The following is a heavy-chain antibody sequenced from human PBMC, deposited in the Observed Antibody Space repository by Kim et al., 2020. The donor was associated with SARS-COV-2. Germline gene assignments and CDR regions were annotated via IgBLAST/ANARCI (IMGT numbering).Heavy chain of an antibody. D-gene: IGHD3-22*01. Sequence: RVTISVDTSKNQFSLKLSSVTAADTAVYYCARGRNYYDSSGYYQVEDLDYWGQGTLVTVSS. V-gene: IGHV4-34*01. J-gene: IGHJ4*02. CDR3: ARGRNYYDSSGYYQVEDLDY.